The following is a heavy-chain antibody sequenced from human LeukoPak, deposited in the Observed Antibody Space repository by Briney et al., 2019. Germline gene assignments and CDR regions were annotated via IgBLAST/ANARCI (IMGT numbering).Heavy chain of an antibody. J-gene: IGHJ5*02. CDR1: GFTFSSYS. CDR2: ISSSSSYI. V-gene: IGHV3-21*01. CDR3: ATPGRRYSSGWYNWFDP. D-gene: IGHD6-19*01. Sequence: AGASLRLSCAASGFTFSSYSMNWVRQAPGKGLEWVSSISSSSSYIYYADSVKGRFTISRDNAKNSLYLQMNSLRAEDTAVYYCATPGRRYSSGWYNWFDPWGQGTLVTVSS.